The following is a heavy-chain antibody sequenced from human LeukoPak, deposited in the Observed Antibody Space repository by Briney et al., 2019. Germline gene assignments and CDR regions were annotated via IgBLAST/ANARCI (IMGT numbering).Heavy chain of an antibody. CDR3: ARGHYYGMDV. V-gene: IGHV3-7*01. J-gene: IGHJ6*04. Sequence: DSVKGRFTISRDNAKNSLYLHMNSLRAEDTAVYYCARGHYYGMDVWGKGTTVTISS.